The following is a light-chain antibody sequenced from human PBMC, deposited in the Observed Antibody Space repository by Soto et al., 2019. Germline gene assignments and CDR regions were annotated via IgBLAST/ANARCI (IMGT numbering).Light chain of an antibody. V-gene: IGLV1-40*01. CDR3: QSSDSSLSGYYV. J-gene: IGLJ1*01. Sequence: QPVLTQPPSVSGAPGQRVTISCTGSSSNIGAGYDVHWYQQLPGTAPKLLIYGNSNRPSGVPDRFSGSKSGTSASLAITGLQAEDEADYYCQSSDSSLSGYYVFGTGTKVTVL. CDR2: GNS. CDR1: SSNIGAGYD.